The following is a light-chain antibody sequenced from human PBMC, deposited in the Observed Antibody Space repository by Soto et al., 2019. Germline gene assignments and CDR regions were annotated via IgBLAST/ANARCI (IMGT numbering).Light chain of an antibody. J-gene: IGKJ1*01. CDR1: QSLSDT. CDR3: QPYRSWPRT. V-gene: IGKV3-15*01. CDR2: GAS. Sequence: EIVMTQSPATLSVSPGERATLSCRASQSLSDTLAWYQQKPGQAPRLLIYGASTRATGIPARFTGSGSGTEFTLTISSLQSEDIAVYYCQPYRSWPRTFGQGTKVEIK.